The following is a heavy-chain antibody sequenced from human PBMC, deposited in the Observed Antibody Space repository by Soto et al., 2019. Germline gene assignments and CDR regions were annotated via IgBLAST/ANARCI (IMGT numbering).Heavy chain of an antibody. CDR1: GYIFTTSA. V-gene: IGHV1-46*01. CDR2: VNPSGGTT. J-gene: IGHJ4*02. Sequence: QVQLVQSEAELKQPGASVKISCKASGYIFTTSAIHWVRQAPGQGLEWMGIVNPSGGTTTYAQKFQGRVTMTRDTYTTTVYMELSGLRFDDTAVYYCAREDQWLPDYWGQGTLVSVSS. D-gene: IGHD6-19*01. CDR3: AREDQWLPDY.